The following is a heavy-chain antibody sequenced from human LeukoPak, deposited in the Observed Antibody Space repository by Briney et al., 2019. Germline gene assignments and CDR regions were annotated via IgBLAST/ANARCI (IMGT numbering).Heavy chain of an antibody. CDR2: ISAYNGNT. Sequence: ASVKVSCKASASGYTFTNYDISWVRQAPGQGLEWMGWISAYNGNTNYEQKFQGRVTMTAETSSSTVYMELRSLRSDDTAVYYCARGGISAGGGLDIWGLGTTVTVSS. J-gene: IGHJ3*02. V-gene: IGHV1-18*01. D-gene: IGHD6-19*01. CDR1: ASGYTFTNYD. CDR3: ARGGISAGGGLDI.